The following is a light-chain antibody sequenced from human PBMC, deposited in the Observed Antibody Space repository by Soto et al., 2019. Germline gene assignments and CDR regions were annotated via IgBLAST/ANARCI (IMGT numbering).Light chain of an antibody. Sequence: DIQMTQSPSSLSASVGDRVTIACRASQSISSFLSWYQQKPGKAPKLLIYAASSLQSGVPSRFSRSGSGTEFTLTISSLQPEDFATYYCQQSYSTPRTFGQGTKLEIK. V-gene: IGKV1-39*01. CDR3: QQSYSTPRT. CDR1: QSISSF. CDR2: AAS. J-gene: IGKJ2*01.